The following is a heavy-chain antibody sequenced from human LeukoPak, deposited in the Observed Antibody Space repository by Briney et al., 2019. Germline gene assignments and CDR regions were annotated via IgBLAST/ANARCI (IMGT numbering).Heavy chain of an antibody. D-gene: IGHD3-3*01. CDR2: ISGSGGST. CDR3: AKTGANYDFWSGYPNWFDP. J-gene: IGHJ5*02. CDR1: GFDFSTYA. Sequence: GGSLRLSCAASGFDFSTYAMSWVRQAPGKGLEWVSAISGSGGSTYYADSVKGRFTISRDNSKNTLYLQMNSLRAEDTAVYYCAKTGANYDFWSGYPNWFDPWGQGTLVTVSS. V-gene: IGHV3-23*01.